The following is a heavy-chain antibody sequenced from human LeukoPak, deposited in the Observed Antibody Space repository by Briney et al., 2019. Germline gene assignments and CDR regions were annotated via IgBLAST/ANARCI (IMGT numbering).Heavy chain of an antibody. Sequence: GGSLRLSCAASGFTFSSYSMNWVRQAPGKGLEWVSYINSSSSYIYYADSVKGRFTISRDNAKNSLYLQMNRLRAEDTAVYYCARQRTIVVVPAAIGPRDYCYGMDVWGQGTTVTVSS. CDR3: ARQRTIVVVPAAIGPRDYCYGMDV. CDR1: GFTFSSYS. D-gene: IGHD2-2*02. J-gene: IGHJ6*02. V-gene: IGHV3-21*01. CDR2: INSSSSYI.